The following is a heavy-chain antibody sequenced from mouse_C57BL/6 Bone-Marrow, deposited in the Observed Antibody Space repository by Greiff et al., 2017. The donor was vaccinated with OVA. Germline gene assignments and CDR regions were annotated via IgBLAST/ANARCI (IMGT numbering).Heavy chain of an antibody. Sequence: QVQLQQPGAELVKPGASVKMSCKASGYTFTSYWITWVKQRPGQGLEWIGDIYPGSGSTNYNEKFKSKATLTVGKSSSTAYMQLSSLTSEDSAVYCCASKDGSYFWYFDVRGTGTTVTGSS. CDR3: ASKDGSYFWYFDV. CDR2: IYPGSGST. V-gene: IGHV1-55*01. CDR1: GYTFTSYW. J-gene: IGHJ1*03. D-gene: IGHD1-1*02.